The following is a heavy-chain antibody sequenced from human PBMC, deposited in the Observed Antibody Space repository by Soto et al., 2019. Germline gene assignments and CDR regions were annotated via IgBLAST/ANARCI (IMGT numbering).Heavy chain of an antibody. CDR2: IYWDDDK. CDR1: GFSLSTSGVG. V-gene: IGHV2-5*02. D-gene: IGHD6-13*01. Sequence: QITLKESGPTLVKPTQTLTLTCTFSGFSLSTSGVGVGWIRQPPGKALAWLALIYWDDDKRYSPSLKSRLTFNKDTSKHQVVLTMTNMDPVDTATYYCEHRGAAAGAFDYWGQGTLVTVSS. J-gene: IGHJ4*02. CDR3: EHRGAAAGAFDY.